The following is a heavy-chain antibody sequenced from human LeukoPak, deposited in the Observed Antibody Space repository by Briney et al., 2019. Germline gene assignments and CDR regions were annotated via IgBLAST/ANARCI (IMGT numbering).Heavy chain of an antibody. D-gene: IGHD3-10*01. CDR2: LYSDGTT. CDR1: GLSVSSNY. Sequence: PGGSLRLSCAASGLSVSSNYMSWVRQAPGKGLEWVSVLYSDGTTYYADSVKGRFTISRDNSKNTLYLQMNSLRAEDTAVYYCARGMGVSMLYYFDYWGQGTLVTVSS. CDR3: ARGMGVSMLYYFDY. J-gene: IGHJ4*02. V-gene: IGHV3-66*02.